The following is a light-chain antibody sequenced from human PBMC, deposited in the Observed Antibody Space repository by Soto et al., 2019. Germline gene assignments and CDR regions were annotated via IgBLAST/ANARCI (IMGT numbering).Light chain of an antibody. CDR1: SSNIGSDY. J-gene: IGLJ3*02. Sequence: QSVLTQPPSASGTPGQSVTLSCSGSSSNIGSDYVYFFQLLPGTPPKLLIYRDYQRPSGGSDRFSGAKSGTSGSLAISGLRTEDEADYYCAAWDDSVSGWEFGGGTKLTVL. CDR3: AAWDDSVSGWE. V-gene: IGLV1-47*01. CDR2: RDY.